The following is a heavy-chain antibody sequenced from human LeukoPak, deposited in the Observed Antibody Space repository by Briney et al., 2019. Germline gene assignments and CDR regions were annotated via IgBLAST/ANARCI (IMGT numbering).Heavy chain of an antibody. CDR3: ARGGGQWQLLDY. J-gene: IGHJ4*02. D-gene: IGHD6-19*01. Sequence: SETLSLTCTVSGDSISSYYWSWIRQPPGKGLEWIGYIYYSGSTNYNPSLKSRVTISVDTSKNQFSLKLSSVTAADTVVYYCARGGGQWQLLDYWGQGTLVTVSS. CDR2: IYYSGST. CDR1: GDSISSYY. V-gene: IGHV4-59*01.